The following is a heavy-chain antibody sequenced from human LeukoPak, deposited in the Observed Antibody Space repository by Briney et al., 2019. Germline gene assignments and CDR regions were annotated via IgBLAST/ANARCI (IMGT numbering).Heavy chain of an antibody. J-gene: IGHJ4*02. CDR3: SRESGPFCPFGY. CDR1: GGSISGTNW. Sequence: PSGTLSLTCGVSGGSISGTNWWSWVRQPPGQGLERIGEISLAGQTNYNPSLNGRVTMSLDKSSNQLSLHLTSLTAADTATYFCSRESGPFCPFGYWGQGTLVIVSS. CDR2: ISLAGQT. D-gene: IGHD1-26*01. V-gene: IGHV4-4*02.